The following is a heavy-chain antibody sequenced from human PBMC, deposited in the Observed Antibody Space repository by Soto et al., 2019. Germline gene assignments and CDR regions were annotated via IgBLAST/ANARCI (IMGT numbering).Heavy chain of an antibody. CDR3: AKDPYYYDSSGYYPSYFGY. Sequence: PGGSLRLSCAASGFTFSSYAMSWVRQAPGKGLEWVSAISGSGGSTYYADSVKGRFTISRDNSKNTLYLQMNSLRAEDTAVYYCAKDPYYYDSSGYYPSYFGYWGQGTLVTVSS. CDR2: ISGSGGST. J-gene: IGHJ4*02. CDR1: GFTFSSYA. V-gene: IGHV3-23*01. D-gene: IGHD3-22*01.